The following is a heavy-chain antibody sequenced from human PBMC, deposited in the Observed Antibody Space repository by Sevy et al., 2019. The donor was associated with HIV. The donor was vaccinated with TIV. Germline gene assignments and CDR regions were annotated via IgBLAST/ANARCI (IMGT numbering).Heavy chain of an antibody. Sequence: GGSLRLSCAASGFTFSNAWMSWVRQAPGKGLEWVGRIKSKTDGGTKDYAAPVKGRFTISRDDSKNTLYLQMNSLKTGDTAVYYCTTATYYDFWSGYYKQIFDYWGQGTLVTVSS. CDR1: GFTFSNAW. CDR3: TTATYYDFWSGYYKQIFDY. D-gene: IGHD3-3*01. CDR2: IKSKTDGGTK. V-gene: IGHV3-15*01. J-gene: IGHJ4*02.